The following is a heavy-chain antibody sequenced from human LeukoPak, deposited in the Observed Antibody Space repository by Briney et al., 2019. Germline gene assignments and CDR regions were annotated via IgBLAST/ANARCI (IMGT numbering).Heavy chain of an antibody. CDR3: ARAYADYVPFDY. Sequence: GASVKVSCKASGYTFTSYYMHWVRQAPGQGLEWMGIINSSGGSTTYAQKFQGRVTMTRDTSTRTVYMELSSLRSEDTAVYYCARAYADYVPFDYWGQGTLVTVSS. D-gene: IGHD4-17*01. J-gene: IGHJ4*02. CDR2: INSSGGST. CDR1: GYTFTSYY. V-gene: IGHV1-46*01.